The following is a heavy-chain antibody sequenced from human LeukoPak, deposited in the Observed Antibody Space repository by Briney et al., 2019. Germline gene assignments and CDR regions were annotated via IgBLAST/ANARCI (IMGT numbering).Heavy chain of an antibody. V-gene: IGHV3-74*01. Sequence: GGSLRLSCAASGFTFSNYWMHWVRQAPGKGLVWVSHINSDGSSTSYADSVKGRFTISRDNAKNTLYLQMGSLRAEDMAVYYCARAVSSGYGSGSYGTDYWGQGTLVTVSS. CDR3: ARAVSSGYGSGSYGTDY. CDR1: GFTFSNYW. D-gene: IGHD3-10*01. J-gene: IGHJ4*02. CDR2: INSDGSST.